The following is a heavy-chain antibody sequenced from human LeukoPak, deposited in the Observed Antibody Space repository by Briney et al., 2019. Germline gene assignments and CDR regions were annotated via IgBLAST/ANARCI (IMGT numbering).Heavy chain of an antibody. D-gene: IGHD6-13*01. CDR3: ARRAAAGTSSGWKYYYYMDV. Sequence: SETLSLTCTVSGGSISSYYWSWIRQPPGKGLEWIGYIYYSGSTNYNPSLKSRVTISEDTSKNQFSLKLSSVTAADTAVYYCARRAAAGTSSGWKYYYYMDVWGKGTTVTVSS. J-gene: IGHJ6*03. V-gene: IGHV4-59*01. CDR1: GGSISSYY. CDR2: IYYSGST.